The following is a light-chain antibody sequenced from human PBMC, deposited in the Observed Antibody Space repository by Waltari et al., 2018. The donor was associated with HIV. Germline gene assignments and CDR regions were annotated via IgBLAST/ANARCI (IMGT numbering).Light chain of an antibody. Sequence: HSALAQPASVSGSPGQSVIISCTGSKSDIGYYNYFSWYQHQSGRAPKALIYEVTSRPSGISSRFSGSKSGNTAFLTISGLQIDDEGDYFCSSYTTSGIVVFGGGTKVTVL. CDR3: SSYTTSGIVV. V-gene: IGLV2-14*01. CDR1: KSDIGYYNY. CDR2: EVT. J-gene: IGLJ2*01.